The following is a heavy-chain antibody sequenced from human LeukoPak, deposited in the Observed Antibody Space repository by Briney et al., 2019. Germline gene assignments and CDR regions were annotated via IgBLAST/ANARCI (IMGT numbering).Heavy chain of an antibody. CDR3: SKLKATRTDPFDY. CDR1: GFSFSSYG. CDR2: IRYDGSIK. V-gene: IGHV3-30*02. Sequence: GGSLRLSCAASGFSFSSYGMHWVRQAPGKGLEWVAFIRYDGSIKYYADSVKGRFTISRDNSKNTLYLEMNSLRTEDTAVYYCSKLKATRTDPFDYWGQGTLVTVSS. J-gene: IGHJ4*02. D-gene: IGHD1-1*01.